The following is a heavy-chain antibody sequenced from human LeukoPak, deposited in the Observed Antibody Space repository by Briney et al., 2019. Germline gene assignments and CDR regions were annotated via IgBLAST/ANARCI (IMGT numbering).Heavy chain of an antibody. D-gene: IGHD6-13*01. CDR3: AKDAAGSSSWANY. V-gene: IGHV3-33*06. J-gene: IGHJ4*02. CDR1: GFTFSSFG. Sequence: GGSLRLCRAASGFTFSSFGMHWVRQAPGKGLEWVAVIWYDGSNKYYADSVKGRFTISRDNSKNTLSLQMNSLRAEDTAVYYCAKDAAGSSSWANYWGQGALVTVSS. CDR2: IWYDGSNK.